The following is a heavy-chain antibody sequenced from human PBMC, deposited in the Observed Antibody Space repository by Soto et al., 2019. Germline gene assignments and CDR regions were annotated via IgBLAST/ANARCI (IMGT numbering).Heavy chain of an antibody. CDR1: GFTFSSYS. J-gene: IGHJ4*02. Sequence: GGSLRLSCAASGFTFSSYSMNWVRQAPGKGLEWVSSISSSSSYIYYADSVKGRFTISRDNAKNSLYLQMNSLRAEDTAVYYCARDYIAVAGTRYFDYWGQGTLVTVS. V-gene: IGHV3-21*01. D-gene: IGHD6-19*01. CDR2: ISSSSSYI. CDR3: ARDYIAVAGTRYFDY.